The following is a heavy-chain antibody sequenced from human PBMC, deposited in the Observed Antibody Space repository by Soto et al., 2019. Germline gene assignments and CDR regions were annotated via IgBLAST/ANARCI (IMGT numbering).Heavy chain of an antibody. CDR3: AKDSGYYFSH. V-gene: IGHV3-23*01. J-gene: IGHJ4*02. CDR1: GFTFSSYA. CDR2: ISGSGGSK. D-gene: IGHD3-22*01. Sequence: EVQLLESGGGLVQPGGSLRLSCAASGFTFSSYAMSWVRQAPGKGLEWVSAISGSGGSKYYADSVKGRFTISRDNSKNTLYLQINSLRAEATGVYYCAKDSGYYFSHWGQGTLVTVSS.